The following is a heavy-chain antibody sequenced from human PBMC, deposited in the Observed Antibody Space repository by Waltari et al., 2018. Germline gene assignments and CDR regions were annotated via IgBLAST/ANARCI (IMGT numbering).Heavy chain of an antibody. D-gene: IGHD3-22*01. J-gene: IGHJ4*02. CDR3: ATALSGYYDSSGYYYHY. CDR1: GFTVSSNY. Sequence: EVQLVESGGGLVQPGGSLRLSCAASGFTVSSNYMSWVRQAPGKGLEWVSVFYNGVSTDNPDSVKGRFTLSRDNSKNTLYLQMNGLGAEDTAVYYCATALSGYYDSSGYYYHYWGQGTLVTVSS. V-gene: IGHV3-66*02. CDR2: FYNGVST.